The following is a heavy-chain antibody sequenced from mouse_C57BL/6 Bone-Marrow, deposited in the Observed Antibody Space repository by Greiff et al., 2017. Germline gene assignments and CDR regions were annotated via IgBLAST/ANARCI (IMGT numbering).Heavy chain of an antibody. CDR1: GYAFTNYL. Sequence: QVQLQQSGAELVRPGTSVKVSCKASGYAFTNYLIEWVKQRPGQGLEWIGVINPGSGGTNYNEKFKGRATLTAHKSASTAYMRLSSLTSEDSAVYCCARSPLYYGNYNAYWGQGTLVTVSA. J-gene: IGHJ3*01. D-gene: IGHD2-1*01. V-gene: IGHV1-54*01. CDR3: ARSPLYYGNYNAY. CDR2: INPGSGGT.